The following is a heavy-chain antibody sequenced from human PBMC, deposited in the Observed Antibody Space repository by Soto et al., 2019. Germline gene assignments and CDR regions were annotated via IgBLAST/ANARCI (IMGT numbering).Heavy chain of an antibody. CDR2: ISSSGSTI. D-gene: IGHD3-3*01. V-gene: IGHV3-11*01. Sequence: ESGGGLVKPGGSLRLSCAASGFTFSDYYMSWIRQAPGKGLEWVSCISSSGSTIYYADSVKGRFTISRDNAKNSLYLQMNSLRAEDTAVYYCARVERGITIFGVVIPPFDYWGQGTLVTVSS. J-gene: IGHJ4*02. CDR3: ARVERGITIFGVVIPPFDY. CDR1: GFTFSDYY.